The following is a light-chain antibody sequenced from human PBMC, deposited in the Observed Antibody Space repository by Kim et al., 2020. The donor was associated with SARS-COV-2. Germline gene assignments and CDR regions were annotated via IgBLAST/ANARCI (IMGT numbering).Light chain of an antibody. CDR3: QTWGTGIG. CDR2: LNSDGSH. J-gene: IGLJ3*02. Sequence: GASVKRPCTLSSGHSSYAIAWHQQQPEKGPRYLMKLNSDGSHSKGDGIPDRFSGSSSGAERYLTISSLQSEDEADYYCQTWGTGIGFGGGTQLTVL. CDR1: SGHSSYA. V-gene: IGLV4-69*01.